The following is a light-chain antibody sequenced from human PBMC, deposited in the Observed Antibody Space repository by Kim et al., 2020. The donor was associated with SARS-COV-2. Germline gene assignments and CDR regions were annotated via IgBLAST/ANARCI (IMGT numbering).Light chain of an antibody. CDR3: QVWDNYSDHVV. Sequence: APGKAARITCGGNNIGSNSVHWYQLKPGQGPVLVMKYDRDRPSGIPGRISGSNSGNTATLTITRVEAGDEADYYCQVWDNYSDHVVFGGGTQLTVL. CDR1: NIGSNS. J-gene: IGLJ2*01. CDR2: YDR. V-gene: IGLV3-21*04.